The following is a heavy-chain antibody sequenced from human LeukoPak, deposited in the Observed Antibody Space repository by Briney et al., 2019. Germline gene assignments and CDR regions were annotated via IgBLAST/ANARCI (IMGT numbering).Heavy chain of an antibody. CDR2: ISAYNGNT. D-gene: IGHD1-26*01. CDR1: GYTFTSYG. J-gene: IGHJ4*02. V-gene: IGHV1-18*01. CDR3: ARDLDQYSGRFGGFGHDF. Sequence: ASVKVSCKASGYTFTSYGISWVRQAPGQGLEWMGWISAYNGNTNYAQKLQGRVTMTTDTSTSTAYMELRSLRSDDTAVYYCARDLDQYSGRFGGFGHDFWGQGTLVTVSS.